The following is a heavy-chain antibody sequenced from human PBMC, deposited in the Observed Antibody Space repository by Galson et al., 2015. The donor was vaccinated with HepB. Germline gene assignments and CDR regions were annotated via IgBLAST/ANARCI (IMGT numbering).Heavy chain of an antibody. CDR3: ARVALMTFGGALVVPHYFDY. CDR1: GITFTNFW. J-gene: IGHJ4*02. D-gene: IGHD3-16*01. V-gene: IGHV3-7*01. CDR2: IKKDGTQR. Sequence: SLRLSCAASGITFTNFWLTWVRQAPGKGLEWVASIKKDGTQRNYVDSVKGRFTISRDNAKQSLYLQMDGLRAADTAVYYCARVALMTFGGALVVPHYFDYWGQGNLVTVSS.